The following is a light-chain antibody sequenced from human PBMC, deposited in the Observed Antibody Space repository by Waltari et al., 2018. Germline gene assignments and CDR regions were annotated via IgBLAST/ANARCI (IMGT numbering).Light chain of an antibody. Sequence: DIVMTQSPDSLGVSLGERATINCKSSQSVLHTNNKDYLAWYQPKPGQPPKLLIYWASTREFGVPDRFSGSGSGTSFTLTISSLQAEDVAVYYCQQYYSTPNTFGQGTKLEIK. CDR1: QSVLHTNNKDY. V-gene: IGKV4-1*01. J-gene: IGKJ2*01. CDR3: QQYYSTPNT. CDR2: WAS.